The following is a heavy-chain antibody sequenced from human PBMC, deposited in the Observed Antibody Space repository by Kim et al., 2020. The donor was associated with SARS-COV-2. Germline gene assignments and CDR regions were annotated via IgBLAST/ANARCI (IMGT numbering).Heavy chain of an antibody. CDR1: GFTFSSYS. Sequence: GGSLRLSCAASGFTFSSYSMNWVRQAPGKGLEWVSSISSSSSYIYYADSVKGRFTISRDNAKNSLYLQMNSLRAEDTAVYYCARDESFNYYGSGSYPLADYWGQGTLVTVSS. CDR2: ISSSSSYI. D-gene: IGHD3-10*01. CDR3: ARDESFNYYGSGSYPLADY. J-gene: IGHJ4*02. V-gene: IGHV3-21*01.